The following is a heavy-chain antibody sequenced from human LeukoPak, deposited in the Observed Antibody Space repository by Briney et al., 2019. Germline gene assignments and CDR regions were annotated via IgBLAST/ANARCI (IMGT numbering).Heavy chain of an antibody. CDR1: GFTFSSYW. J-gene: IGHJ1*01. CDR2: IKSDGST. V-gene: IGHV3-74*01. CDR3: ARAPSEIGGYYREYFRH. Sequence: EGSLRLSCAASGFTFSSYWMHWVRQAPGKGLVWVSRIKSDGSTNYADSVKGRFTISRDNAKNTVSLQMNSLRAEDTGVYYCARAPSEIGGYYREYFRHWGQGTLVTVSS. D-gene: IGHD3-22*01.